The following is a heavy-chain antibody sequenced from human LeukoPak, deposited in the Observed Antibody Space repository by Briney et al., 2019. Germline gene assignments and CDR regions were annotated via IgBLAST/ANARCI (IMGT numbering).Heavy chain of an antibody. Sequence: SETLSLTCTVSGGSISNYYWSWIRQPPGKGLEWIGYIYYSGSTNYNPSLKSRVTISVDTSKNQFSLKLSSVTAADTAVYYCASIEYSSSSVRFDPWGQGTLVTVSS. CDR2: IYYSGST. V-gene: IGHV4-59*01. D-gene: IGHD6-6*01. CDR3: ASIEYSSSSVRFDP. CDR1: GGSISNYY. J-gene: IGHJ5*02.